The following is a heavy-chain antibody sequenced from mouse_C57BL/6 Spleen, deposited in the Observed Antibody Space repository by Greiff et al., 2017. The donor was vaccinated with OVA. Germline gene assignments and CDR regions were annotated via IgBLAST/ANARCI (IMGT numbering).Heavy chain of an antibody. V-gene: IGHV5-6*01. J-gene: IGHJ2*01. CDR2: ISSGGSYT. Sequence: DVHLVESGGDLVKPGGSLKLSCAASGFTFSSYGMPWVRQTPDKSLEWVATISSGGSYTYYPDSVKGRFTISRDNAKNTLYLQMSSLRSEDTAMYYCARPYSLQSYFDYWGQGTTLTVSS. D-gene: IGHD2-12*01. CDR1: GFTFSSYG. CDR3: ARPYSLQSYFDY.